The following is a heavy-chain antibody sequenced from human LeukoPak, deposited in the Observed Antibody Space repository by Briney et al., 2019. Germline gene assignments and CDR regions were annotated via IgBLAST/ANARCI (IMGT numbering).Heavy chain of an antibody. D-gene: IGHD3-10*01. Sequence: GASVKVSCKASGYTFISYAMHWVRQAPGQRLEWMGWNNAGNGNTKYSQKFQGRVTITRDTSASTAYMELSSLRSEDTAVYYCARDRLLWFGELFYQFDYWGQGTLVTVSS. CDR1: GYTFISYA. J-gene: IGHJ4*02. V-gene: IGHV1-3*01. CDR3: ARDRLLWFGELFYQFDY. CDR2: NNAGNGNT.